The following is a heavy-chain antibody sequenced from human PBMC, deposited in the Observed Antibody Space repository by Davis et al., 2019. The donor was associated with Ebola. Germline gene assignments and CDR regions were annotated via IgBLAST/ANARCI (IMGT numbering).Heavy chain of an antibody. V-gene: IGHV4-59*08. CDR1: GGSISGYH. CDR3: AKVREGYSSSSDY. CDR2: VHYTGST. Sequence: SETLSLTCTVSGGSISGYHWNWIRQPPGKGLEWIGYVHYTGSTNYNPSLKSRVTISVDTSKNQFSLKLTSVTAADTAVYYCAKVREGYSSSSDYWGQGTLVTVSS. J-gene: IGHJ4*02. D-gene: IGHD6-6*01.